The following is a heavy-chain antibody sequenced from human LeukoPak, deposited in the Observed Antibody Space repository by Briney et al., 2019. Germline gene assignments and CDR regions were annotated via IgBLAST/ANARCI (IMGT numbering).Heavy chain of an antibody. CDR2: IYYSGNT. Sequence: PSETLSLTCTVSGGSISSYYWSWIRQPPGKGREWIGYIYYSGNTNYNPSLKSRVTISVDHSKNQFSLKLSSVTAADTAVYYCARGARGVLDYWGQGTLVAVSS. V-gene: IGHV4-59*01. CDR1: GGSISSYY. J-gene: IGHJ4*02. D-gene: IGHD2-8*02. CDR3: ARGARGVLDY.